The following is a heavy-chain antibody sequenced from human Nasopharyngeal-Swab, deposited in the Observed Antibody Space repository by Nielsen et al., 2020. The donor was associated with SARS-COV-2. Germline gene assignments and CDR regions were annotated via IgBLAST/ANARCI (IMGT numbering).Heavy chain of an antibody. V-gene: IGHV5-51*01. Sequence: GGSLRLSCKGSGYSFTSHWIGWVRQMPGKGLEWMGIIYPGDSDTRYSPSFQGQVTISADKSISTAYLQWSSLKASDTAMYYCARGLRYFDWQTFFDYWGQGTLVIVSS. CDR1: GYSFTSHW. CDR2: IYPGDSDT. CDR3: ARGLRYFDWQTFFDY. J-gene: IGHJ4*02. D-gene: IGHD3-9*01.